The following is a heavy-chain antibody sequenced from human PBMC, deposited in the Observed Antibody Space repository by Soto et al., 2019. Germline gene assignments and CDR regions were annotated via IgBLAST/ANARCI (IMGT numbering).Heavy chain of an antibody. CDR3: ARHSRVHYDFDY. D-gene: IGHD3-3*01. CDR1: GGSISSYY. V-gene: IGHV4-59*08. CDR2: IYYSGGT. Sequence: QVQLQESGPGLVKPPETLSLTCTVSGGSISSYYWSWIRQPPGKGLEWIGYIYYSGGTNYNPSLNSRVTISVDTAKNQFSLRLSAVTAADTAVYYCARHSRVHYDFDYWGQGTLVTVSS. J-gene: IGHJ4*02.